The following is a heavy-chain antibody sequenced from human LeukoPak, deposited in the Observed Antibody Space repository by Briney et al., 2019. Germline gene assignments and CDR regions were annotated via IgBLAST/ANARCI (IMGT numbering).Heavy chain of an antibody. V-gene: IGHV1-2*02. CDR1: GYTFTGYY. J-gene: IGHJ6*02. CDR3: ARMDCSGGSCYHYYYGMDV. D-gene: IGHD2-15*01. CDR2: INPNSGGS. Sequence: ASVKVSCKASGYTFTGYYMHWVRQAPGQGLEWMGWINPNSGGSYYAQKFQGRVTMTRDTSITTVYMELSRLRSGDAAVYYCARMDCSGGSCYHYYYGMDVWGQGTTVTVSS.